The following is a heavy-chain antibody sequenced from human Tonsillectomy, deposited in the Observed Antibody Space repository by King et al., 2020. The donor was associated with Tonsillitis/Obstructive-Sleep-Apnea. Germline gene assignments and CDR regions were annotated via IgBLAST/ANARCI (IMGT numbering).Heavy chain of an antibody. D-gene: IGHD3-10*01. CDR3: ARGIIILESAFDV. CDR2: IDPSDSYT. V-gene: IGHV5-10-1*01. J-gene: IGHJ3*01. Sequence: VQLVESGAEVKKPGESLRISCKGSGYRFTNYWISWVRQMPGKGLEWMGKIDPSDSYTDYSPSFQGHVTISADKAIRTAYLQLTSLKASDTAMYYVARGIIILESAFDVWGQGTMVTVSS. CDR1: GYRFTNYW.